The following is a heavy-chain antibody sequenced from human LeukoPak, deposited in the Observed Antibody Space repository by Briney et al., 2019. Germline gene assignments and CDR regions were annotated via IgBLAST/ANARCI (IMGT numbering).Heavy chain of an antibody. CDR3: ARHQYDSRTNYLYWYFDL. V-gene: IGHV4-59*08. J-gene: IGHJ2*01. CDR1: GSSTRSFY. Sequence: SETLSLICTVSGSSTRSFYWSWVRQSPEKGLEWIGYIDNRGDTSYNPSLHSRVIISRDTSKNEFSLMVRSVTAADTAVYYCARHQYDSRTNYLYWYFDLWGRGTLVTVSS. D-gene: IGHD3/OR15-3a*01. CDR2: IDNRGDT.